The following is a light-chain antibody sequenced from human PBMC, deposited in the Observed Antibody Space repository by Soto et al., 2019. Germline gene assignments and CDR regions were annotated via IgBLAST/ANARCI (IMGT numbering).Light chain of an antibody. CDR3: AAWDDSLKGYV. Sequence: QSVLTQPPSASAPPGQGVTTSCSGRSSNVGTNTVTWDQQLSGTAPKLLIYTDNFRSSGVPVRFSGSKSGTSASLAISGLQSDDEADYYCAAWDDSLKGYVFGTGTKLTVL. CDR1: SSNVGTNT. V-gene: IGLV1-44*01. J-gene: IGLJ1*01. CDR2: TDN.